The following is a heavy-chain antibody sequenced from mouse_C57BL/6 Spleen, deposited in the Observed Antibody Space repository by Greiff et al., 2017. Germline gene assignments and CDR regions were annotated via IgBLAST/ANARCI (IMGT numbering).Heavy chain of an antibody. J-gene: IGHJ2*01. Sequence: EVHLVESGGGLVQPGGSLKLSCAASGFTFSDYGMAWVRQAPRKGPEWVAFISNLAYSIYYADTVTGRFTISRENAKNTLYLEMSSLRSEDTAMYYCARGDSSGYLDYWGQGTTLTVSS. CDR1: GFTFSDYG. V-gene: IGHV5-15*01. CDR3: ARGDSSGYLDY. CDR2: ISNLAYSI. D-gene: IGHD3-2*02.